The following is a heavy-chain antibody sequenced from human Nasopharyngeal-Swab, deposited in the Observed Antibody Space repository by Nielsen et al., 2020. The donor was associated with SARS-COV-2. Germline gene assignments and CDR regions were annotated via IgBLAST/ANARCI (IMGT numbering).Heavy chain of an antibody. CDR1: GFTFSTYG. CDR3: ARDPRPLAAAGYLVAFDI. J-gene: IGHJ3*02. CDR2: ISYDGGEK. D-gene: IGHD6-13*01. V-gene: IGHV3-30*01. Sequence: WGSLRLSCAASGFTFSTYGMNWVRQAPGKGLGWVAPISYDGGEKYYADSVKGRFTISRDNSKNTLHLQMNSLRTEDTAVYYCARDPRPLAAAGYLVAFDIWGQGTMVTVSS.